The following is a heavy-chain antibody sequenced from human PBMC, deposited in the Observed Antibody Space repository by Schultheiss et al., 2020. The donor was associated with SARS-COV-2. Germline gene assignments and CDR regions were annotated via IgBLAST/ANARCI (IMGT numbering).Heavy chain of an antibody. CDR1: GFTFSSYE. Sequence: GGSLRLSCAASGFTFSSYEMNWVRQAPGKGLEWVGFIRSKAYGGTTEYAASVKGRFTIARDDSKSIAYLQMKSLKTEDTAVYYCTRVPDFGTTTPYGMDVWGQGTTVTVSS. J-gene: IGHJ6*02. V-gene: IGHV3-49*04. CDR3: TRVPDFGTTTPYGMDV. D-gene: IGHD3/OR15-3a*01. CDR2: IRSKAYGGTT.